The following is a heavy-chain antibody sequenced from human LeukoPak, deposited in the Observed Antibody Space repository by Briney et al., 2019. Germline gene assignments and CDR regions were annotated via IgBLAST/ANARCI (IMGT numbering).Heavy chain of an antibody. D-gene: IGHD3-22*01. J-gene: IGHJ1*01. V-gene: IGHV3-15*01. Sequence: GGSLRLSCAASGFTLNNAWMSWVRQAPGKGLEWLGRIKRETDGGTIDYAAPVKGRFTISRDDSRNTLYLQMDSLRIEDTAVYYCTTDRYYDNSELQFQHWGQGTLVTVSS. CDR1: GFTLNNAW. CDR2: IKRETDGGTI. CDR3: TTDRYYDNSELQFQH.